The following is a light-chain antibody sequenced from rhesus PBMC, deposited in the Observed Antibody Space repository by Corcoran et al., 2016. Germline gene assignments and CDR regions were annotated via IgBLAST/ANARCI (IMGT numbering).Light chain of an antibody. J-gene: IGLJ6*01. CDR2: DVT. CDR3: CSYRSGGTCV. V-gene: IGLV2S9*01. CDR1: SSDIGGYND. Sequence: QSALTQPPSVSKSLGQSVTISCTGTSSDIGGYNDVSWYHQHPGTAPRLLIYDVTKRPSGVSDRFSGSKSGNTASLTISGLQAEDEADYYCCSYRSGGTCVFGSGIRLYVL.